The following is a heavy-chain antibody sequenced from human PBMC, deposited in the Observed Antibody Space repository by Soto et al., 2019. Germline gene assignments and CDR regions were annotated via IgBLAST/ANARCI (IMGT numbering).Heavy chain of an antibody. CDR1: GYTFTSYA. V-gene: IGHV1-3*01. CDR2: INAGNGNT. Sequence: ASVKVSCKASGYTFTSYAMHWVRQAPGQRLEWMGWINAGNGNTKYSQKFQGRVTITRDTSASTAYMELSSLRSEDMVLYYCARESGTSHDAFDIWGQGTMVTVSS. CDR3: ARESGTSHDAFDI. D-gene: IGHD1-1*01. J-gene: IGHJ3*02.